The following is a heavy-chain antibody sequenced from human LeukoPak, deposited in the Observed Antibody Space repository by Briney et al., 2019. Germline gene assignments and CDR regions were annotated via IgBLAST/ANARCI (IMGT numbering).Heavy chain of an antibody. Sequence: ASVNVSCKASGYTFTIYYMHWVRQAPGQGLEWMGIINPSGGSTSYAQKFQGRVTMTRDMSTSTVYMELSSLRSEDTGVYYCARDSWPDYDILTGYYMSYYYMDVWGKGTTVTVSS. D-gene: IGHD3-9*01. CDR1: GYTFTIYY. CDR2: INPSGGST. J-gene: IGHJ6*03. V-gene: IGHV1-46*01. CDR3: ARDSWPDYDILTGYYMSYYYMDV.